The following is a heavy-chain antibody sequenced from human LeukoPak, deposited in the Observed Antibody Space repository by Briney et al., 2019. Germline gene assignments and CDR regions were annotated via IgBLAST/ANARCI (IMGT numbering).Heavy chain of an antibody. CDR1: GGSFSGYY. J-gene: IGHJ6*02. CDR3: ATLPTVTTLPPYYYYGMDV. Sequence: SETLSLTCAVYGGSFSGYYWSWIRQLPGKGLEWIGEINHSGSTNYNPSLKSRVTISVDTSKNQFSLKLSSVTAADTAVYYCATLPTVTTLPPYYYYGMDVWGQGTTVTVSS. CDR2: INHSGST. V-gene: IGHV4-34*01. D-gene: IGHD4-17*01.